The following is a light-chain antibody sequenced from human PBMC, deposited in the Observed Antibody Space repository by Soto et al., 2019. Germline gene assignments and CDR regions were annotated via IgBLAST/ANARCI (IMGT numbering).Light chain of an antibody. CDR1: QSINTY. Sequence: DIQMTQSPSSLSASVGDRVTITCRASQSINTYLSWYHQKPGKAPKLLIYAASTLQGGVPSRFSGSGSGTDFTLTISSLQPEDFATYYCQQSYDTPRTFGQGTKVEIK. CDR2: AAS. CDR3: QQSYDTPRT. J-gene: IGKJ1*01. V-gene: IGKV1-39*01.